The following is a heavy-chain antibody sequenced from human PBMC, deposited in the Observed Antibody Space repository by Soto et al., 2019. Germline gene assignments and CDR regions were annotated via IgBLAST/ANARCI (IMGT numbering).Heavy chain of an antibody. Sequence: SVKVSCKASGGTFSSYAISWVRQAPGQGLEWMGGIIPIFGTASYAQKFQGRVTITADESTSTAYMELSSLRSEDTAVYYCARDPGYCTNGVCYLGYNWFDPWGQGTLVTSPQ. CDR1: GGTFSSYA. CDR3: ARDPGYCTNGVCYLGYNWFDP. D-gene: IGHD2-8*01. J-gene: IGHJ5*02. V-gene: IGHV1-69*13. CDR2: IIPIFGTA.